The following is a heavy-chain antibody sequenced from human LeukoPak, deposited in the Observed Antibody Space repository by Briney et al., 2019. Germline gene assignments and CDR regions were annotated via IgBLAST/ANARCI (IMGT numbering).Heavy chain of an antibody. Sequence: ASVKVSCKASGYTFTGYYIHWVRQAPGQGLEWMGWINPNSGGTNYAQKFQGRVTMTRDTSISTAYMELSRLRSDDTAVYYCARLITMVRGAYYFDYWGQGTLVTVSS. J-gene: IGHJ4*02. CDR1: GYTFTGYY. V-gene: IGHV1-2*02. CDR2: INPNSGGT. CDR3: ARLITMVRGAYYFDY. D-gene: IGHD3-10*01.